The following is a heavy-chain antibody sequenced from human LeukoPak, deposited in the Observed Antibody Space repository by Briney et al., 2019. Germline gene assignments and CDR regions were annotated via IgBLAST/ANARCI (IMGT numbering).Heavy chain of an antibody. CDR3: AGRTSAAGTFYY. CDR2: GHHSDTA. Sequence: SETLSLTCTVSGGAISSYYWGWIRQPPGKGLEWTGYGHHSDTANYNPSLKSRVTISVDTSKSHFSLKLTSVTAADTAVYYCAGRTSAAGTFYYWGQGTLVTVSS. V-gene: IGHV4-59*08. J-gene: IGHJ4*02. CDR1: GGAISSYY. D-gene: IGHD6-13*01.